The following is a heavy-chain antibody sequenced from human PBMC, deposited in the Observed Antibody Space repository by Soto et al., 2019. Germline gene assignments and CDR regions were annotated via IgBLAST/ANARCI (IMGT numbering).Heavy chain of an antibody. Sequence: PGGSLRLSCAASGFTFSSYSMNWVRQAPGKGLEWLSYISSSSSTIYYADSVKGRFTISRDNAKNSLFLQMNSLRAEDTAVYYCARASYYGDFNWGQGTLVTVSS. D-gene: IGHD4-17*01. CDR2: ISSSSSTI. CDR1: GFTFSSYS. J-gene: IGHJ4*02. CDR3: ARASYYGDFN. V-gene: IGHV3-48*01.